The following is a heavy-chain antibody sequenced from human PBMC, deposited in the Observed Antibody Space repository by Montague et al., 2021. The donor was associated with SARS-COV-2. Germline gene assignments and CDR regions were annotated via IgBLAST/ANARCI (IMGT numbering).Heavy chain of an antibody. CDR3: ARAERGSCGDGNCYRYFFNF. V-gene: IGHV6-1*01. J-gene: IGHJ5*01. CDR2: TYYRSEWYS. D-gene: IGHD2-15*01. CDR1: GDSVSTNSGT. Sequence: CAISGDSVSTNSGTWNWVRLSPSRGLEWLGRTYYRSEWYSDYSVSVKSRISINPDTSKNQFSLQLNSVTPEDTAVYYCARAERGSCGDGNCYRYFFNFWGQGTLVTVSS.